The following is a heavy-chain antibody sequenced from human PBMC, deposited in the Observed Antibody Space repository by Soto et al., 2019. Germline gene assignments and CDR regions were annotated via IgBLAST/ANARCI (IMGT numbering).Heavy chain of an antibody. Sequence: PVGSLRLSWAASGFTFSSYGMHWVRRAPGKGLEWVAVISYDGSNKYYADSVKGRFTISRGNSKNTLYLQMNSLRAEDTAVYYCAKDDGLGIFGARNNGMDVWGQGTTVTVSS. D-gene: IGHD3-3*01. CDR1: GFTFSSYG. CDR2: ISYDGSNK. CDR3: AKDDGLGIFGARNNGMDV. V-gene: IGHV3-30*18. J-gene: IGHJ6*02.